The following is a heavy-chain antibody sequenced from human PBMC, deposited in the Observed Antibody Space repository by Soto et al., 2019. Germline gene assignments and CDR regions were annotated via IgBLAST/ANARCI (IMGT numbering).Heavy chain of an antibody. CDR2: MNPNSGNT. CDR1: GGTFSSYA. J-gene: IGHJ4*02. Sequence: GASVKVSCKASGGTFSSYAVSWVRQAPGQGLEWMGWMNPNSGNTGYAQKFQGRVTMTRNTSISTAYMELSSLRSEDTAVYYCARGNVLRFLEWLSPQIYYFDYWGQGTLVTAPQ. V-gene: IGHV1-8*02. CDR3: ARGNVLRFLEWLSPQIYYFDY. D-gene: IGHD3-3*01.